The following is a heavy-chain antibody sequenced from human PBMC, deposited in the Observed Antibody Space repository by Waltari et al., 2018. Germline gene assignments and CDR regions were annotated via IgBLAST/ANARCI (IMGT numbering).Heavy chain of an antibody. J-gene: IGHJ3*02. CDR3: AKDPMIAPPPPHAFDI. CDR2: ISGSGGST. Sequence: EVQLVESGGGLVQPGGSLRLSCAASGFTFSSYAMSWVRQAPGKGLEWVSAISGSGGSTYYADSVKGRFTISRDNSKNTLYLQMNSLRAEDTAVYYCAKDPMIAPPPPHAFDIWGQGTMVTVSS. CDR1: GFTFSSYA. V-gene: IGHV3-23*04. D-gene: IGHD3-22*01.